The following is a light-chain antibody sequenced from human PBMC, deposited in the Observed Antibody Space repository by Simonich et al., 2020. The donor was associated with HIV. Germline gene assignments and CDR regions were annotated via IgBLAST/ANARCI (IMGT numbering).Light chain of an antibody. CDR3: QQSYSTPPYT. Sequence: DIQMTQSPSSLSASVGDRVTITFRASQSISSYLNWYQQKPGKAPKHLIYDASSLQSGVPSRFSGSGSGTDFTLTISSLQPEDFATYYCQQSYSTPPYTFGQGTKLEIK. CDR2: DAS. J-gene: IGKJ2*01. V-gene: IGKV1-39*01. CDR1: QSISSY.